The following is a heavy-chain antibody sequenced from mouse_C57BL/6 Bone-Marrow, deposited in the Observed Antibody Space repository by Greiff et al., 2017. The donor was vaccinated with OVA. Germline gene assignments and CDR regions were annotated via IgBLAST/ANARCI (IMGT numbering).Heavy chain of an antibody. CDR2: ISSGSSTI. J-gene: IGHJ3*01. D-gene: IGHD2-4*01. CDR1: GFTFSDYG. V-gene: IGHV5-17*01. Sequence: EVQVVESGGGLVKPGGSLKLSCAASGFTFSDYGMHWVRQAPEKGLEWVAYISSGSSTIYYADTVKGRFTISRDNAKNTLFLQMTSLRSEDTAMYYCARGEYDYSAGFAYWGQGTLVTVSA. CDR3: ARGEYDYSAGFAY.